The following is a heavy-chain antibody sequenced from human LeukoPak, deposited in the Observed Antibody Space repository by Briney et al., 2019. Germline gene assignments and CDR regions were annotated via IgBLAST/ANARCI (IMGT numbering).Heavy chain of an antibody. CDR2: IGGSRDTT. J-gene: IGHJ4*02. V-gene: IGHV3-23*01. Sequence: PGGSLRLSCAAPGFTFSRYWMQWVRQAPGKGLEWVSAIGGSRDTTYYADSVKGRFTISRDNSKNTLYLQMNSLRAEDTAVYYCAKGGLLDYAITYIDYWGQGTLVTVSS. D-gene: IGHD2-8*01. CDR3: AKGGLLDYAITYIDY. CDR1: GFTFSRYW.